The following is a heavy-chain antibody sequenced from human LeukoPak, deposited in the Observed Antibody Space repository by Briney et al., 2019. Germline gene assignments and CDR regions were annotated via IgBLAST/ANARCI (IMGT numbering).Heavy chain of an antibody. CDR3: ARRSECSGGSCYAPTARYNWFDP. Sequence: SETLSLTCAVYGGSFSGYYWSWIRQPPGKGLEWIGEINNSGSTNYNPSLKSRVTISVDTSKNQFSLKLSSVTAADTAVYYCARRSECSGGSCYAPTARYNWFDPWGQGTLVTVSS. D-gene: IGHD2-15*01. CDR1: GGSFSGYY. CDR2: INNSGST. J-gene: IGHJ5*02. V-gene: IGHV4-34*01.